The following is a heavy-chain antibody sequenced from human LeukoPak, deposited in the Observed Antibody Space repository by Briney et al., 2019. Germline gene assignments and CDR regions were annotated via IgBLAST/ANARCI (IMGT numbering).Heavy chain of an antibody. J-gene: IGHJ4*02. Sequence: GGSLRLSCAAPGFTFSSYWMSWVRQAPGKGLEWVANIKQDGSEKYYVDSVKGRFTISRDNAKNSLYLQMNSLRAEDTAVYYCATTKTTLYYFDYWGQGTLVTVSS. CDR2: IKQDGSEK. CDR1: GFTFSSYW. D-gene: IGHD1-7*01. CDR3: ATTKTTLYYFDY. V-gene: IGHV3-7*05.